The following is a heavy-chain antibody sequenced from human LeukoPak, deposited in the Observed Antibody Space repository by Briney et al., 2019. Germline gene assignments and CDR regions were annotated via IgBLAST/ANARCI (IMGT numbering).Heavy chain of an antibody. Sequence: ASVKVSCKASGYTFTSYYMHWVRQAPGQGLEWMGIINPSGGSTSYAQKFQGRVTITADKSTSTAYMELSSLRSEDTAVYYCARVYYYGSGRDYYYGMDVWGQGTTVTVSS. CDR2: INPSGGST. J-gene: IGHJ6*02. V-gene: IGHV1-46*01. D-gene: IGHD3-10*01. CDR1: GYTFTSYY. CDR3: ARVYYYGSGRDYYYGMDV.